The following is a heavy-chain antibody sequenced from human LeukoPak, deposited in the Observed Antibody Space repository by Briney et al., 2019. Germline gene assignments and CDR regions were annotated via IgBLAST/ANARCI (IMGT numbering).Heavy chain of an antibody. D-gene: IGHD6-19*01. Sequence: SGTLSLTCAVSGGSISSSNWWSWVRQPPGKGLEWIGEIYRSGSTNYNPSLKSRVTISVDKSKNQFSLNLTSVTAADTAVYYCAKSWARQWPMTAWDVWGQGTTVTVSS. CDR1: GGSISSSNW. J-gene: IGHJ6*02. V-gene: IGHV4-4*02. CDR3: AKSWARQWPMTAWDV. CDR2: IYRSGST.